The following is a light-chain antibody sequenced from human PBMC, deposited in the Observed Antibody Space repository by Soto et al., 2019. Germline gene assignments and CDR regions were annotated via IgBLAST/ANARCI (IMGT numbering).Light chain of an antibody. CDR2: DVS. J-gene: IGKJ1*01. CDR3: HQYRRSPT. V-gene: IGKV3-20*01. Sequence: EIVLTQSPGTLSLSPGERATLSCRSSQSVSSNYLAWYQQKPDQAPRLVIYDVSGRATGIPDRFSGSGSGTDFPLTISSLEPEDFAVYYFHQYRRSPTFGQRTKVPIK. CDR1: QSVSSNY.